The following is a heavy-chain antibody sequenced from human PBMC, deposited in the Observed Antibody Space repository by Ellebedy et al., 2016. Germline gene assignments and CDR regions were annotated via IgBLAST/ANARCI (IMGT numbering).Heavy chain of an antibody. CDR1: EFTFSSYA. CDR3: ARDLFLVRGVIGYYYYGMDV. D-gene: IGHD3-10*01. V-gene: IGHV3-30-3*01. Sequence: GGSLRLSCAASEFTFSSYAMHWVRQAPGKGLEWVAVISYDGSNKYYADSVKGRFTISRDNSKNTLYLQMNSLRAEDTAVYYCARDLFLVRGVIGYYYYGMDVWGQGTTVTVSS. CDR2: ISYDGSNK. J-gene: IGHJ6*02.